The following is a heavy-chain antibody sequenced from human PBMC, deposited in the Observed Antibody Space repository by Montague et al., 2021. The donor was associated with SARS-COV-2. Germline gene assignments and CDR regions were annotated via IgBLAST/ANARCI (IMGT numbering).Heavy chain of an antibody. J-gene: IGHJ4*02. CDR3: ARVQTGNFDF. Sequence: SGKVSCKASGYPLSNYGISLMRQGPGQRPEWMGWISAHTGTTAYSQRLQGRITLTADRSTNTAYMELRGLTSDDTALYYCARVQTGNFDFWGQGTLVTVSS. CDR2: ISAHTGTT. CDR1: GYPLSNYG. V-gene: IGHV1-18*01. D-gene: IGHD1-1*01.